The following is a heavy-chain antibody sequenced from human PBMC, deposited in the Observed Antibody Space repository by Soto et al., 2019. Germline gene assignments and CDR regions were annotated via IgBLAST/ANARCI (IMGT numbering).Heavy chain of an antibody. Sequence: PGESLKISCQGSGYSFTNYLIVWVRQMPGKGLEWMGIIYPGDSDTRYSPSFQGQVTISADKSINTAYLQWSSLKPSDTAMYYCARRGAGRGHYYDGMDVWGQVTTFTVSS. CDR3: ARRGAGRGHYYDGMDV. D-gene: IGHD6-19*01. CDR1: GYSFTNYL. CDR2: IYPGDSDT. J-gene: IGHJ6*02. V-gene: IGHV5-51*01.